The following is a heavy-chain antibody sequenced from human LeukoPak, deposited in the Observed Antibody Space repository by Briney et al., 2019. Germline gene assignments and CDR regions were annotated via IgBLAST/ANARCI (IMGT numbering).Heavy chain of an antibody. CDR2: ISSSGRII. V-gene: IGHV3-11*01. Sequence: GGSLRLSCAASGFTFSDYYMSWIRQAPGKGLEWVSYISSSGRIIYYADSVKGRFTISRDNAKNSLFLQMNSLRAEDTAVYYCARAYSSGWYRAFDYWGQGTLVTVSS. D-gene: IGHD6-19*01. J-gene: IGHJ4*02. CDR1: GFTFSDYY. CDR3: ARAYSSGWYRAFDY.